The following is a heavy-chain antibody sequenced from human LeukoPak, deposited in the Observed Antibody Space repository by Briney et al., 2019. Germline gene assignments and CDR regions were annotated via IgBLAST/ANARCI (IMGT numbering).Heavy chain of an antibody. J-gene: IGHJ4*02. V-gene: IGHV4-34*01. D-gene: IGHD1-26*01. Sequence: SETLSLTCAVYGGSFSGYYWSWIRQPPGKGLEWIGEINHSGSTNYNPPLKSRATISVDTSKNQFSLKLSSVTAADTAVYYCARSGSYFRVYYFDYWGQGTLVTVSS. CDR2: INHSGST. CDR1: GGSFSGYY. CDR3: ARSGSYFRVYYFDY.